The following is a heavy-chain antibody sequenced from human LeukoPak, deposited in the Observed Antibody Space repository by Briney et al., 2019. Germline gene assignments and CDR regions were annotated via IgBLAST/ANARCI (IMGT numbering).Heavy chain of an antibody. V-gene: IGHV4-4*07. CDR1: GGSMRSYY. CDR3: ARDLVNDCGDYFDY. J-gene: IGHJ4*02. Sequence: SETLSLTCTVSGGSMRSYYWSWIRQPAGKGLEWIGRIYISGSTNYNPSLKSRVTMSVDTSKNQFSLKLSSVTAADTAVYYCARDLVNDCGDYFDYWGQGTLVTVSS. D-gene: IGHD4-17*01. CDR2: IYISGST.